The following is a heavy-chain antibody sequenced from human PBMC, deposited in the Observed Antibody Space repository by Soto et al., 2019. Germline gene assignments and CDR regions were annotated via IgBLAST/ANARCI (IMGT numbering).Heavy chain of an antibody. J-gene: IGHJ4*02. Sequence: SATLSLTCTVSGGSVSSGSYYWSWIRQPPGKGLEWIGYIYYNGRTKYNPSLESRVTLSADTSKDQFSLKLSSVTAADTAVYYCARGAAYFSGDCPPYYLDFWGQGSLVTVSS. CDR3: ARGAAYFSGDCPPYYLDF. D-gene: IGHD2-21*02. CDR2: IYYNGRT. CDR1: GGSVSSGSYY. V-gene: IGHV4-61*01.